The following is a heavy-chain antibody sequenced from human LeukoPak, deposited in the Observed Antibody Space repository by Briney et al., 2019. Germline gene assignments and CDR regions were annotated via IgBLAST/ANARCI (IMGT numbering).Heavy chain of an antibody. Sequence: PSETLSLTCTVSGGSISSYYWNWIRQPPGKGLEWIGYIYNSGSTNNNPSLKSRVTISVDTSKKQFSLKLSSVTAADTAVYYCARIYCGGDCRGYYYHYYMDVWGKGTTVTISS. J-gene: IGHJ6*03. V-gene: IGHV4-59*08. CDR1: GGSISSYY. D-gene: IGHD2-21*02. CDR2: IYNSGST. CDR3: ARIYCGGDCRGYYYHYYMDV.